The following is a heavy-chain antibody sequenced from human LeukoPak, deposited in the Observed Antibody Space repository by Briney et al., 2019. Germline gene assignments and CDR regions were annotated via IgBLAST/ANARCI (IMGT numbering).Heavy chain of an antibody. CDR2: INFNRGDT. D-gene: IGHD1-26*01. Sequence: ASVKVSCKASGYTFKNYYIHWVRQALGHGLEYMGWINFNRGDTNSAERFQGRVTMTRDTSTDTVYMDLSSLRSDDTALYYCARDKSNGIGIVYWGQGTPVTVSS. J-gene: IGHJ4*02. CDR3: ARDKSNGIGIVY. CDR1: GYTFKNYY. V-gene: IGHV1-2*02.